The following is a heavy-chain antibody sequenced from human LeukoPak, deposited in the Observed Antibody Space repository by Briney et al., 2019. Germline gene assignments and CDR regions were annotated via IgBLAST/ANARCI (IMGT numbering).Heavy chain of an antibody. V-gene: IGHV3-74*01. J-gene: IGHJ3*02. CDR3: ARNLRLHTPRAFDI. CDR2: INTDGSGT. CDR1: EFTFSSYW. D-gene: IGHD5-24*01. Sequence: GGSLRLSCAASEFTFSSYWMHWVRQVPGKGLVWVSRINTDGSGTSNADSVKGRFTISRDNAKNSLYLQMNSLRAEDTAVYYCARNLRLHTPRAFDIWGQGTMVTVSS.